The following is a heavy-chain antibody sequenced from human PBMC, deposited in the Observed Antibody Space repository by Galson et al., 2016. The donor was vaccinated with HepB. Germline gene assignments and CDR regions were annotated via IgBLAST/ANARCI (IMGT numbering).Heavy chain of an antibody. D-gene: IGHD6-19*01. CDR2: IRNKARSDTA. J-gene: IGHJ4*02. V-gene: IGHV3-72*01. Sequence: LRLSCAASGFTFNDHFMDWVRQAPGKGLEWVGRIRNKARSDTAEYAGAVKGRFTISGDDSKTTLFLQMNSLETDDTAVYYWAASISVPGDNYWGQGTLVTVSS. CDR1: GFTFNDHF. CDR3: AASISVPGDNY.